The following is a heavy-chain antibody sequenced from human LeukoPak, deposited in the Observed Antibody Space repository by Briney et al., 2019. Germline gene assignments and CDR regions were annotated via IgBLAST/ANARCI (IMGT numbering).Heavy chain of an antibody. D-gene: IGHD3-22*01. V-gene: IGHV1-69*02. Sequence: GSSVKVSCKASGGTFSSYTISWVRQAPGQGLEWMGRINPILGIANYAQKFQGRVTITADKSTSTAYMELSSLRSEDTAVYYCARGYYYDSSGVDYWGQGTLVTVSS. CDR2: INPILGIA. CDR3: ARGYYYDSSGVDY. CDR1: GGTFSSYT. J-gene: IGHJ4*02.